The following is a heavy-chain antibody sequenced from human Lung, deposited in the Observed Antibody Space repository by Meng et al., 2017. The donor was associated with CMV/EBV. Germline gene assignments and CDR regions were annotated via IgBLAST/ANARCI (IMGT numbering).Heavy chain of an antibody. J-gene: IGHJ4*02. Sequence: GESLKISCAASGFTFDNYGMHWVRQTPGKGLEWVAFIRHDGTNKYYGDSVKGRFTISRDNSKNTVYLQMNSLRPEETAIYYCAKDVLLFGGANAYFDYWGQGTXVTVYS. CDR1: GFTFDNYG. CDR2: IRHDGTNK. D-gene: IGHD3-16*01. CDR3: AKDVLLFGGANAYFDY. V-gene: IGHV3-30*02.